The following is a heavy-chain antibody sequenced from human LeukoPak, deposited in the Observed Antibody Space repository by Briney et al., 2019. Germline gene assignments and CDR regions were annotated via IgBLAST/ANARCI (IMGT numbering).Heavy chain of an antibody. CDR2: ISGYNGNT. D-gene: IGHD2-15*01. CDR1: GYTFTSFG. V-gene: IGHV1-18*01. J-gene: IGHJ5*02. Sequence: GASVKVSCKASGYTFTSFGISWVRQAPGQGLEWMGWISGYNGNTNNAQKFQGRVAMTTDTSTSTAYMELRSLRSDDTAVYYCARSGDSRNTPYRFDPWGQGTLVTVSS. CDR3: ARSGDSRNTPYRFDP.